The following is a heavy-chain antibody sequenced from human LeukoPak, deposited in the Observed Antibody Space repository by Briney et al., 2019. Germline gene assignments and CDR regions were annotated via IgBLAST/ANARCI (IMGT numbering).Heavy chain of an antibody. CDR1: GYSISSGYY. J-gene: IGHJ4*02. V-gene: IGHV4-38-2*02. Sequence: SETLSLTCTVPGYSISSGYYWGWIRQPPGKGLGCIGTMYHSGSTFYNPSLKSRVTISVDTSKNQFSLKLTSMTAADTAVYYCARDRVYYRYFDYWGQGTLVTVSS. CDR3: ARDRVYYRYFDY. CDR2: MYHSGST. D-gene: IGHD1-26*01.